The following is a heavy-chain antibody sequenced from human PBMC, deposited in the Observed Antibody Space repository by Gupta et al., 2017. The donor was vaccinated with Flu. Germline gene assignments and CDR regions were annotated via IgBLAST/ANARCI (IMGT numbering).Heavy chain of an antibody. CDR1: GFTFRSSW. CDR2: INADGGTT. D-gene: IGHD5-12*01. V-gene: IGHV3-7*01. Sequence: EVQLVESGGDLVQPGGSLRRSCVASGFTFRSSWMTWVRQAPGTGLELVGQINADGGTTNYVEFVKGRLTIRRGKDKNYGYLQRNSLRVYDTSTESCVRDKERSACDIWGQGTVVT. J-gene: IGHJ4*01. CDR3: VRDKERSACDI.